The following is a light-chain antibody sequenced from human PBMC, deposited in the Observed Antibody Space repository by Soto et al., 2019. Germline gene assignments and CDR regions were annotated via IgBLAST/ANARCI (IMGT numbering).Light chain of an antibody. CDR2: DVN. CDR3: CSYAGSSNV. CDR1: SSDVGAYNY. Sequence: QSALTQPRSVSGSPGHSVTISCTGTSSDVGAYNYVSWYQHHPGKAPKLIIYDVNKRPSGVPDRFSGSKSGNTASLTISWLQAEDEADYYCCSYAGSSNVFGTGTKVTVL. V-gene: IGLV2-11*01. J-gene: IGLJ1*01.